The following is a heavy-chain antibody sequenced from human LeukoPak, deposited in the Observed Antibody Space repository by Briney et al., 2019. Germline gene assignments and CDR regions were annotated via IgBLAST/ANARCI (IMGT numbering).Heavy chain of an antibody. CDR3: ARERSSGWYGPPYYYYGMDV. J-gene: IGHJ6*02. V-gene: IGHV3-30-3*01. CDR1: GFSFSTYA. D-gene: IGHD6-19*01. CDR2: ISYDGTNK. Sequence: PGGSLRLSCTASGFSFSTYAMHWVRQAPGKGLEWVAVISYDGTNKYYADSMKGRFTISRDNSKNTLYLQMNSLRPEDTAVYYCARERSSGWYGPPYYYYGMDVWGQGTTVTVSS.